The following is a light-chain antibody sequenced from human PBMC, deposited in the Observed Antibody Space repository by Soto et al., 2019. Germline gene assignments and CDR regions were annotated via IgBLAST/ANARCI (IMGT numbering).Light chain of an antibody. CDR3: QQYKNWSPLT. J-gene: IGKJ4*01. V-gene: IGKV3-15*01. CDR2: GAS. CDR1: QSVSTN. Sequence: EIVMTQSPATLSVSPGERATLSCRASQSVSTNLAWYQQKPGQAPRLLIYGASTRATGVPARFSGSGSGTAFTLTLSRLQAEDFAVYYCQQYKNWSPLTFGGGTTVDIK.